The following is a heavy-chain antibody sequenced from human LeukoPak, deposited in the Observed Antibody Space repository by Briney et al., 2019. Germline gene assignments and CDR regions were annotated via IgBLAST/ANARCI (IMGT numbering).Heavy chain of an antibody. V-gene: IGHV4-4*02. CDR3: ARGYSSGWYPYYYYYMDV. CDR1: GGSISSSNW. J-gene: IGHJ6*03. Sequence: SGTLSLTCAVSGGSISSSNWWSWVRQPPGKGLEWIGEIYHSGSTNYNPSLKSRVTISVDTSKNQFSLKLSSVTAADTAVYYCARGYSSGWYPYYYYYMDVWGKGTTVTVSS. CDR2: IYHSGST. D-gene: IGHD6-19*01.